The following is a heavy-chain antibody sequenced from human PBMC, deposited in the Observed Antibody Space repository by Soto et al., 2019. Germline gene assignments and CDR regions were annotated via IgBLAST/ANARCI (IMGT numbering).Heavy chain of an antibody. Sequence: QVQLVQSGDEVRKPGSSVKVSCKASGYIFVNYGIAWVRQAPGQGLEWMGWISPYSGNTHYASKVQGRLTVSTDTSTCTAYMDLGSLNSDDTAVYYWLRVDNYVAPTPQYGWGRGTTGTLSS. D-gene: IGHD3-16*01. CDR2: ISPYSGNT. CDR3: LRVDNYVAPTPQYG. CDR1: GYIFVNYG. V-gene: IGHV1-18*01. J-gene: IGHJ6*02.